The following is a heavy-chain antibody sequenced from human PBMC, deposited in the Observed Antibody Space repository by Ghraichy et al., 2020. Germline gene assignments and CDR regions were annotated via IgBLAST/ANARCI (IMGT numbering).Heavy chain of an antibody. CDR3: ARGGLHRDSSSWYRREHWFDP. D-gene: IGHD6-13*01. CDR2: INHSGST. CDR1: GGSFSGYY. J-gene: IGHJ5*02. V-gene: IGHV4-34*01. Sequence: SQTLSLTCAVYGGSFSGYYWSWIRQPPGKGLEWIGEINHSGSTNYNPSLKSRVTISVDTSKNQFSLKLSSVTAADTAVYYCARGGLHRDSSSWYRREHWFDPWGQGTLVTVSS.